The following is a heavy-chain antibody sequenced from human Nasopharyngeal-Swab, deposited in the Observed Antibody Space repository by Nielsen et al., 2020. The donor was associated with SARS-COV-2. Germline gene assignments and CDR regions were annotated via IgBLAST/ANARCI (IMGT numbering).Heavy chain of an antibody. J-gene: IGHJ6*03. CDR3: AGSSFDYYYYYMDV. CDR2: IYSGGST. Sequence: GESLKISCAASGFTVSSNYMSWVRPAPGKGLEWVSVIYSGGSTYYADSVKGRFTISRDNSKNTLYLQMNSLRAEDTAVYYCAGSSFDYYYYYMDVWGKGTTVTVSS. V-gene: IGHV3-66*01. D-gene: IGHD6-13*01. CDR1: GFTVSSNY.